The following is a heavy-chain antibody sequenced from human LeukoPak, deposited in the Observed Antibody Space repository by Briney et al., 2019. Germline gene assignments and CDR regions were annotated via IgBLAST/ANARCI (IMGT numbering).Heavy chain of an antibody. D-gene: IGHD6-13*01. CDR1: GFTVSSNY. V-gene: IGHV3-53*01. CDR3: ARDAAAQQLVHYFDY. Sequence: TGGSLRLSCAASGFTVSSNYMSWVRQAPGKGLEWVSLIYFDGTTYYADSVKGRFTISRDKSKNTLYVQMNTLRAEDTAVYYCARDAAAQQLVHYFDYWGQGTLVTVSS. CDR2: IYFDGTT. J-gene: IGHJ4*02.